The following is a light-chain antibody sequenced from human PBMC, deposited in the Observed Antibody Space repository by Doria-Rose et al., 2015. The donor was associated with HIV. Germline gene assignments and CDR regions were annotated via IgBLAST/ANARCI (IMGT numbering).Light chain of an antibody. CDR2: GAS. CDR1: QSVSSSY. V-gene: IGKV3-20*01. CDR3: QQYGTSLSIT. J-gene: IGKJ5*01. Sequence: TQSPGTLSLSQGERATLSCRASQSVSSSYLAWYQQKPSQAPRLLIYGASSRATGIPDRFSGSGAGTDFTLTISRLEPEDFAVYYCQQYGTSLSITFGQGTRLEIK.